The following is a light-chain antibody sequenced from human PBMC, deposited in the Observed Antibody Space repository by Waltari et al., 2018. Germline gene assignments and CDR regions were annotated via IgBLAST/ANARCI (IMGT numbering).Light chain of an antibody. CDR1: QSRTSNNKDY. J-gene: IGKJ1*01. CDR2: WAY. CDR3: QQYYSKT. Sequence: IVLTQSPDSLAVSLGDGATISCDSSQSRTSNNKDYLAWYQQRPGQPPKLLISWAYMRQSGIPDRFRGSGSGTHFTLTISSLQAEDVAVYFCQQYYSKTFGQGTKVEIK. V-gene: IGKV4-1*01.